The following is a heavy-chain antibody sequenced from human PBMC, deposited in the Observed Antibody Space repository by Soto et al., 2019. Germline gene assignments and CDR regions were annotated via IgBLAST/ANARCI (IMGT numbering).Heavy chain of an antibody. J-gene: IGHJ3*02. Sequence: SVKVSCTASGGTFSSYAISWVRQAPGQGLEWMGGIIPIFGTANYAQKFQGRVTITADESTSTAYMELSSLRSEDTAMYYCARRQQWLANAFDIWGQGTMVTVSS. V-gene: IGHV1-69*13. D-gene: IGHD6-19*01. CDR2: IIPIFGTA. CDR1: GGTFSSYA. CDR3: ARRQQWLANAFDI.